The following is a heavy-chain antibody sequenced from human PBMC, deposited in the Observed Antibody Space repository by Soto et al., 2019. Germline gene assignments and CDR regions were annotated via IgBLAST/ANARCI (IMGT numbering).Heavy chain of an antibody. CDR3: ARDPFSITLYGEIFYYGLDV. V-gene: IGHV4-61*01. CDR1: GGSVRSGSYY. D-gene: IGHD3-3*01. J-gene: IGHJ6*02. CDR2: IYSRGNT. Sequence: SETLSLTCTVSGGSVRSGSYYWTWIRLPPGKGLEWIGHIYSRGNTNFNPSLKSRVTMSLDTSKNQFSLKLNSVTAADTAMYYCARDPFSITLYGEIFYYGLDVWGQGTKVTVPS.